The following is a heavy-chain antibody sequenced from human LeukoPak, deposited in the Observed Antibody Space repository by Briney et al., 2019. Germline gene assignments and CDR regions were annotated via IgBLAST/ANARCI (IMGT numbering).Heavy chain of an antibody. CDR2: IIPILGIA. Sequence: SVKVSCKASGGTFSSYAISWVRQAPGQGLEWMGRIIPILGIANYAQKFQGRVTITADKSTSTAYMELSSPRSEDTAVYYCASSPGYCSGGSCYSGAFDIWGQGTMVTVSS. CDR1: GGTFSSYA. J-gene: IGHJ3*02. CDR3: ASSPGYCSGGSCYSGAFDI. V-gene: IGHV1-69*04. D-gene: IGHD2-15*01.